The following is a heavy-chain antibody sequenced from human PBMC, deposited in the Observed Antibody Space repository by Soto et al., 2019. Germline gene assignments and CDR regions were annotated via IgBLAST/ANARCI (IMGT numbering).Heavy chain of an antibody. D-gene: IGHD3-16*01. CDR1: GGSFSGYY. CDR3: ARYGGGGESYLDY. Sequence: QVQLQQWGAGLLKPSETLSLTCAVYGGSFSGYYWSWIRQPPGKGLEWIGEINHSGSTNYNPSLKSRVTISVDTSKNQFSLKLSSVTAADTAVYYCARYGGGGESYLDYWGQGTLVTVSS. J-gene: IGHJ4*02. V-gene: IGHV4-34*01. CDR2: INHSGST.